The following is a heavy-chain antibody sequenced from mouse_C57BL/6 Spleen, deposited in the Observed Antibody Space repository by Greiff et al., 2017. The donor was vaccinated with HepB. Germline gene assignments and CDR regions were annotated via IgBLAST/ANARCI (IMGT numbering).Heavy chain of an antibody. CDR2: IDPSDSYT. J-gene: IGHJ3*01. D-gene: IGHD2-2*01. V-gene: IGHV1-50*01. CDR3: ARRGYYGYDGGFAY. CDR1: GYTFTSYW. Sequence: QVQLQQPGAELVKPGASVKLSCKASGYTFTSYWMQWVKQRPGQGLEWIGEIDPSDSYTNYNQKFKGKATLTVDTSSSTAYMQLSSLTSEDSAVYYCARRGYYGYDGGFAYWGQGTLVTVSA.